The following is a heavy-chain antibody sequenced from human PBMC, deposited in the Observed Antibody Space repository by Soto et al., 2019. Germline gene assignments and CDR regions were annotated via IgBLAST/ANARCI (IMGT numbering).Heavy chain of an antibody. CDR2: IYNSRST. CDR3: ARLDEALDY. Sequence: SETLSLTCTVSGGSVSSGIYYWSWIRQPPGKGLEWIGYIYNSRSTNYNPSLKSRVSISVDTSKNQFSLKLSSVTAADTAVYYCARLDEALDYWGQGTLVTVSS. J-gene: IGHJ4*02. V-gene: IGHV4-61*01. CDR1: GGSVSSGIYY.